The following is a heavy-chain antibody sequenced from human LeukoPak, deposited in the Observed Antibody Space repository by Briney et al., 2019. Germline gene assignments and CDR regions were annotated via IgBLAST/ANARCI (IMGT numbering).Heavy chain of an antibody. Sequence: GGSLRLSCAASGFTFSSYSMNWFRQAPGKGLEWVSSISSSSSYIYYADSVKGRFTISRDNAKNSLYLQMNSLRAEDTAVYYCARFGAAAAPGYYYMDVWGKGTTVTVSS. D-gene: IGHD6-13*01. V-gene: IGHV3-21*01. CDR2: ISSSSSYI. CDR1: GFTFSSYS. J-gene: IGHJ6*03. CDR3: ARFGAAAAPGYYYMDV.